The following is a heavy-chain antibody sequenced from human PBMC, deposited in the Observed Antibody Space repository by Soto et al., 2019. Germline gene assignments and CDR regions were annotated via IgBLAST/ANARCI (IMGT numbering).Heavy chain of an antibody. CDR1: GFTFNTHW. CDR3: ARGGAMGVDY. J-gene: IGHJ4*02. V-gene: IGHV3-74*01. Sequence: WGSLRLCCTASGFTFNTHWMHWFRQAPGKGLVWVSRIYFDGITTNYADSVKGRLTVSRDNAKNTVYLHVNTLRDEDTAVYYCARGGAMGVDYWGQGTLVTVS. D-gene: IGHD1-26*01. CDR2: IYFDGITT.